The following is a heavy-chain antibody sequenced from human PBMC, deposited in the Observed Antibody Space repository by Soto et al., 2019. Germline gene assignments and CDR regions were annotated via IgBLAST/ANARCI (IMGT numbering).Heavy chain of an antibody. CDR3: AREGLIHAFDI. CDR1: GYTFASYG. V-gene: IGHV1-18*01. J-gene: IGHJ3*02. Sequence: APVNVSCRGSGYTFASYGISWLRQAPGQGLEWMGWISAYNGNTNYAQKLQGRVTVTTDTSTSTAYMELRSLRSDDTAVYYCAREGLIHAFDIWGQGTMVTVSS. CDR2: ISAYNGNT.